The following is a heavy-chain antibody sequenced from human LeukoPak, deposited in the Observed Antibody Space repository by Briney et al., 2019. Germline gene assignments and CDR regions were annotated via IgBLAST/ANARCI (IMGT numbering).Heavy chain of an antibody. CDR1: GGSISSSSYY. Sequence: NPSETLSLTCTVSGGSISSSSYYWGWIRQPPGKGLEWIGYIYYSGSAFYSPSLKSRVTISVDTSKNQFSLKLTSVTAADTAMYYCARDQRGYGRGDYWGQGTLVTVSS. V-gene: IGHV4-30-4*08. D-gene: IGHD1-1*01. J-gene: IGHJ4*02. CDR3: ARDQRGYGRGDY. CDR2: IYYSGSA.